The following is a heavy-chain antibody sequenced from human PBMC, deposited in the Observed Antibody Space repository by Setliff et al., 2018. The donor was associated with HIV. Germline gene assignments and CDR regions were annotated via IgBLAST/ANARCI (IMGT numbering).Heavy chain of an antibody. Sequence: PSETLSLTCTVSGGSISNSSSYWGWIRQHPGKGLEWIGSIYYSGSTYYNPSLKSRVTISVDTSKNQFSLKLSSVTAADSAVYYCARIVATMTCYDDWGQGTLVTVSS. J-gene: IGHJ4*02. D-gene: IGHD5-12*01. CDR1: GGSISNSSSY. V-gene: IGHV4-39*07. CDR3: ARIVATMTCYDD. CDR2: IYYSGST.